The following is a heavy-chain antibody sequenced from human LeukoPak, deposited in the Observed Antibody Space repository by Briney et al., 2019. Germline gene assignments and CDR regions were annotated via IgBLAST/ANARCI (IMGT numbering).Heavy chain of an antibody. CDR1: GYTFTDYY. V-gene: IGHV1-2*02. J-gene: IGHJ4*02. Sequence: ASVRVSFKASGYTFTDYYMHWVRQAPGQGREWMGWINPNSGGTNYVQKFQGRVTMTRDTSISTAYMELSRLRSDDTAVYYCARVEWEPYYFDYWGQGTLVTVSS. D-gene: IGHD1-26*01. CDR2: INPNSGGT. CDR3: ARVEWEPYYFDY.